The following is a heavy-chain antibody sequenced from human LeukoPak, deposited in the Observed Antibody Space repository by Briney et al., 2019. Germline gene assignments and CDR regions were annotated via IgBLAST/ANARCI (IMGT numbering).Heavy chain of an antibody. D-gene: IGHD6-13*01. CDR2: ISSSSSYI. V-gene: IGHV3-21*03. Sequence: PGGSLRLSCAASGFTFSSYSMNWVRQAPGKGLGWVSSISSSSSYIYYADSVKGRFTISRDNAKNSLYLQMNSLRAEDTAVYYCATSGKIAAAWSDAFDIWGQGTMVTVSS. J-gene: IGHJ3*02. CDR3: ATSGKIAAAWSDAFDI. CDR1: GFTFSSYS.